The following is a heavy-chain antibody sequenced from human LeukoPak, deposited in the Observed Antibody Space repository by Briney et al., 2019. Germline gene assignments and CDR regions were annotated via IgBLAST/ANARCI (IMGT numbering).Heavy chain of an antibody. CDR1: GGTFSSYA. CDR3: ARARYYYGSGRRENYYYYYMDV. CDR2: IIPIFGTA. V-gene: IGHV1-69*13. J-gene: IGHJ6*03. Sequence: VASVKVSCKASGGTFSSYAISWVRQAPGQGLEWMGGIIPIFGTANYAQKFQGRVTITADESTSTAYMELSSLRSEDTAVYYCARARYYYGSGRRENYYYYYMDVWGKGTTVTISS. D-gene: IGHD3-10*01.